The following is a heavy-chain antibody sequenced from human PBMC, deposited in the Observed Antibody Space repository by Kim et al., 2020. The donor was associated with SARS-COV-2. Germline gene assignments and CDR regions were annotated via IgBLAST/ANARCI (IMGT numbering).Heavy chain of an antibody. J-gene: IGHJ3*02. CDR2: ISSSGSTI. V-gene: IGHV3-48*03. D-gene: IGHD3-22*01. CDR3: AREGSIGPYYYDSSGYYPERSDAFDI. CDR1: GFTFSSYE. Sequence: GGSLRLSCAASGFTFSSYEMNWVRQAPGKGLEWVSYISSSGSTIYYADSVKGRFTISRDNAKNSLYLQMNSLRAEDTAVYYCAREGSIGPYYYDSSGYYPERSDAFDIWGQGTMVTVSS.